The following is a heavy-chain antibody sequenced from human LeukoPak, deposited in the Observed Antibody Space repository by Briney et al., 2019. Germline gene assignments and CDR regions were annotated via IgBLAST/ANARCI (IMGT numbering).Heavy chain of an antibody. J-gene: IGHJ5*02. CDR1: GYTFTSYY. D-gene: IGHD6-13*01. Sequence: ASVKVSCKASGYTFTSYYIHWVRQAPGQGLEWMGIINPSGGTTSYAQKFQGRVTITADESTSTAYMELSSLRSEDTAVYYCARDSIAAAGTLWFDPWGQGTLVTVSS. V-gene: IGHV1-46*01. CDR3: ARDSIAAAGTLWFDP. CDR2: INPSGGTT.